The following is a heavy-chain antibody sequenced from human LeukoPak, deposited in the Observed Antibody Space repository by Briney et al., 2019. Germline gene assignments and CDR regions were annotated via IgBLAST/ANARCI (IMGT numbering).Heavy chain of an antibody. CDR3: ARGDDSGYYDYFDY. J-gene: IGHJ4*02. V-gene: IGHV3-30*14. CDR2: ISYDGSNK. D-gene: IGHD3-22*01. CDR1: GFTFSSYA. Sequence: GGFLRLSCAASGFTFSSYAMHWVRQAPGKGLEWVAVISYDGSNKYYADSVKGRFTISRDFSKNTVFLHMNSLRAEDTAMYYCARGDDSGYYDYFDYWGQGALVTVSS.